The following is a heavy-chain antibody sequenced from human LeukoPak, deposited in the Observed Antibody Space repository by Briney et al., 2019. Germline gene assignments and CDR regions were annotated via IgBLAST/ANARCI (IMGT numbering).Heavy chain of an antibody. CDR1: GGSISSYY. V-gene: IGHV4-59*12. Sequence: SETLSLTCTVSGGSISSYYWSWIRQPPGKGLEWIGYIYHSGSTYYNPSLKSRVTISVDRSKNQFSLKLSSVTAADTAVYYCARTPESSTTPYYYYYMDVWGKGTTVTVSS. CDR2: IYHSGST. J-gene: IGHJ6*03. D-gene: IGHD2-2*01. CDR3: ARTPESSTTPYYYYYMDV.